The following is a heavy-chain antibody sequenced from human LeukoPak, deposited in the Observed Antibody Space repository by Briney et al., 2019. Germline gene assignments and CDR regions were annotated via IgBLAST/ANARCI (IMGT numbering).Heavy chain of an antibody. D-gene: IGHD2-21*01. V-gene: IGHV4-59*08. CDR1: GGSISSYH. Sequence: SETLSLTRTVSGGSISSYHWIWIRQPPGKGLEWIGYIHYSGSTNYNPSLKSRVTTSVDTSKKQFSLKLRSVTAADTAVYYCARSVSWGLLVRDDAFDIWGQGTMVTVSS. CDR3: ARSVSWGLLVRDDAFDI. J-gene: IGHJ3*02. CDR2: IHYSGST.